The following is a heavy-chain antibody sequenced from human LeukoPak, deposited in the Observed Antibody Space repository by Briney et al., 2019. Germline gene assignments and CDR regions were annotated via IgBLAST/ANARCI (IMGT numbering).Heavy chain of an antibody. V-gene: IGHV4-59*01. CDR2: ISDTGNT. D-gene: IGHD1-14*01. J-gene: IGHJ4*02. CDR3: ARSNTTFDD. CDR1: GGSISSYY. Sequence: SETLSLTCTVSGGSISSYYWSWIRQPPGQGLEWIGYISDTGNTNYSPSLKSRVTISLDTSKNQFFLKLSSVTTADTAVYYCARSNTTFDDWGQGTLVTVSS.